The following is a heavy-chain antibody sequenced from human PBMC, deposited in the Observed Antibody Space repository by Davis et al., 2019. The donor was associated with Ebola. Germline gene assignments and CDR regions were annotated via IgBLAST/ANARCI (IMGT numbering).Heavy chain of an antibody. Sequence: GESLKISCVASGFSFNNYDMTWVRQAPGKGLQWVSTLYKSGTTYYADSVKGRFTVSRDNSENTMHLQMNGLRPEDTAVYYCTANWIYGSGMDIWGQGTTVTVSS. V-gene: IGHV3-53*05. J-gene: IGHJ6*02. CDR2: LYKSGTT. CDR1: GFSFNNYD. D-gene: IGHD1-7*01. CDR3: TANWIYGSGMDI.